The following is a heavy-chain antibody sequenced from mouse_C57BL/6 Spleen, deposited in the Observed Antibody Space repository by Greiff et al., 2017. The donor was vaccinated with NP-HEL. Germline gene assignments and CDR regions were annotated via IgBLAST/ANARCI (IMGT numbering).Heavy chain of an antibody. V-gene: IGHV1-80*01. CDR2: IYSGDGDT. CDR1: GYAFSSYW. Sequence: VQLQQSGAELVKPGASVKISCKASGYAFSSYWLNWVKQRPGKGLEWIGQIYSGDGDTNYNGKFKGKATLTADKSSSTAYMQLSSLTSEDSAVYFCARFRYGSSSYYFDDWGQGTTLTVSS. D-gene: IGHD1-1*01. J-gene: IGHJ2*01. CDR3: ARFRYGSSSYYFDD.